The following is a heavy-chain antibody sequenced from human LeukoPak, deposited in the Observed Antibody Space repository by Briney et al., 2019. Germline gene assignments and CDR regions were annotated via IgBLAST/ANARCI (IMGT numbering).Heavy chain of an antibody. V-gene: IGHV5-10-1*01. CDR3: ARGGRYDYVWGSYRYTY. D-gene: IGHD3-16*02. J-gene: IGHJ4*02. CDR2: IDPSDSYT. CDR1: GYSFTSYW. Sequence: GESLRISCKGSGYSFTSYWISWVRQMPGKGLEWMGRIDPSDSYTNHSPSFQGHVTISADKSISTAYLQWSSLKASDTAMYYCARGGRYDYVWGSYRYTYWGQGTLVTVSS.